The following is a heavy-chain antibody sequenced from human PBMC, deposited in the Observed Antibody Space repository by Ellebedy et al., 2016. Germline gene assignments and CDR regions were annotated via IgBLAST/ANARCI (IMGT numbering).Heavy chain of an antibody. CDR1: GVTLSTNG. J-gene: IGHJ4*02. D-gene: IGHD3-10*01. CDR3: SCKEFGELFDYFDY. Sequence: GESLKISXAASGVTLSTNGMHWVRQAPGKGLEWVAVISYDGSNKYYADSVKGRFTISRDNAKNSLYLQMNSLRAEDTAVYYCSCKEFGELFDYFDYWGQGTLVTVSS. V-gene: IGHV3-30*03. CDR2: ISYDGSNK.